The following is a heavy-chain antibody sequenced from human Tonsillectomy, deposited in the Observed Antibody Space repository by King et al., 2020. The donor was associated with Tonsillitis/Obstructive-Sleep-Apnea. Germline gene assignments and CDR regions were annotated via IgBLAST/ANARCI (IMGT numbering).Heavy chain of an antibody. CDR2: ISGSGGNT. CDR1: GFTFSNYA. V-gene: IGHV3-23*04. D-gene: IGHD6-19*01. Sequence: VQLVESGGGLVQPGGSLRLSCAASGFTFSNYAMSWVRQAPGKGLEWVSTISGSGGNTYYPDSVEGRFTISRDNSNNTLYLKMNSLRAGDTALYYCEKLTDFNSGFFDYWGQGTLVTVSS. J-gene: IGHJ4*02. CDR3: EKLTDFNSGFFDY.